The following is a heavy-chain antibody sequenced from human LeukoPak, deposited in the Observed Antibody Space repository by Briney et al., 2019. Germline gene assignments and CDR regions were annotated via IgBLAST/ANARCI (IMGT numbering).Heavy chain of an antibody. J-gene: IGHJ4*02. CDR3: ARAFSQISPFDY. V-gene: IGHV1-2*02. CDR2: INPNSGGT. Sequence: GASVKVSCKASGYTFTGYYMHWVRQAPGQGLEWMGWINPNSGGTNYAQKFQGRVPMTRGTSISTAYMELSRLRSDDTAVYYCARAFSQISPFDYWGQGTLVTVSS. D-gene: IGHD2/OR15-2a*01. CDR1: GYTFTGYY.